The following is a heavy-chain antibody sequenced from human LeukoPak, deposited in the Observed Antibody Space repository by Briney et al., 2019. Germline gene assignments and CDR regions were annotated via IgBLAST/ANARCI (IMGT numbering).Heavy chain of an antibody. CDR3: ARLGVAQASALNYYGSGIGWFDP. Sequence: GESLKISCKGSGYSFTSYWIGWVRQMPGKGLEWMGIIYPGDSDTRYSPSFQGQVTISADKSISTAYLQWSSLKASDTAMYYCARLGVAQASALNYYGSGIGWFDPWGQGTLVTVSS. V-gene: IGHV5-51*01. CDR1: GYSFTSYW. D-gene: IGHD3-10*01. J-gene: IGHJ5*02. CDR2: IYPGDSDT.